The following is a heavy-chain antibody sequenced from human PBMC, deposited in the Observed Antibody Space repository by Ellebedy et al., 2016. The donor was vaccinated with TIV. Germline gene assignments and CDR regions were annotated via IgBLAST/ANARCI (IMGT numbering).Heavy chain of an antibody. V-gene: IGHV4-30-4*01. Sequence: SETLSLXXTVSGGSISSGDYYWSWIRQPPGKGLEWIGYIYYSGSTYYNPSLKSRVTISVDTSKNQFSLKLSSVTAADTAVYYCARDHDYVDYWGQGTLVTVSS. J-gene: IGHJ4*02. CDR2: IYYSGST. CDR1: GGSISSGDYY. CDR3: ARDHDYVDY.